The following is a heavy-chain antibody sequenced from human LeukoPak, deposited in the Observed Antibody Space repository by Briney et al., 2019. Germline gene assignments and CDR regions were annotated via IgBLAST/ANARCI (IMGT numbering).Heavy chain of an antibody. CDR1: GFTFSSYG. Sequence: GGALRLSCAASGFTFSSYGMHWVRQAPGKGLEWVAVIWYDGSNKYYADSVKGRFTISRDNSKNTLYLQMNSLRAEDTAVYYCARDPYYYDSSGGVDYWGQGTLVTVSS. J-gene: IGHJ4*02. CDR3: ARDPYYYDSSGGVDY. CDR2: IWYDGSNK. D-gene: IGHD3-22*01. V-gene: IGHV3-33*01.